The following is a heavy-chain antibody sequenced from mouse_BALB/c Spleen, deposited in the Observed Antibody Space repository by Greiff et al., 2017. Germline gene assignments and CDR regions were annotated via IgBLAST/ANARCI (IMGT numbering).Heavy chain of an antibody. CDR1: GFNIQDTY. CDR2: IDPANGNT. CDR3: ASFQLGPGYFDY. V-gene: IGHV14-3*02. D-gene: IGHD4-1*02. Sequence: VQLQQSGAELVKPGASVKLSCTASGFNIQDTYMHWVKQRPEQGLEWIGRIDPANGNTKYDPKFQGKATITADTSSNTAYLQLSSLTSEDTAVYYCASFQLGPGYFDYWGQGTTLTVSS. J-gene: IGHJ2*01.